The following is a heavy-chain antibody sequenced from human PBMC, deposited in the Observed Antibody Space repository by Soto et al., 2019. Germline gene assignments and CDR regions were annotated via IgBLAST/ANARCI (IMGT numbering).Heavy chain of an antibody. V-gene: IGHV1-18*01. Sequence: QVQLVQSGAEVKKPGASVKVSCKASGYTFTSYGISWVRQAPGQGLEWMGWISAYNGNTNYAQKLQGRVTMTTDTSTSTAYMELRSMRSDDTAVYYCARDWSGYYDSSGYSGFDPWGQGTLVTVSS. D-gene: IGHD3-22*01. J-gene: IGHJ5*02. CDR3: ARDWSGYYDSSGYSGFDP. CDR2: ISAYNGNT. CDR1: GYTFTSYG.